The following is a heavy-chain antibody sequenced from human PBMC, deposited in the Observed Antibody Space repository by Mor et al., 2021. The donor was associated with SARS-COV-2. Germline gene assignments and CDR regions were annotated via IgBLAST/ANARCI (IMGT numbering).Heavy chain of an antibody. J-gene: IGHJ5*02. D-gene: IGHD3-3*01. CDR3: TRDLFGVGP. Sequence: GYAQKFQGRVIMTRNTSISTAYMELSSLRSEDTAVYYCTRDLFGVGPWGQGTLVTVSS. V-gene: IGHV1-8*01.